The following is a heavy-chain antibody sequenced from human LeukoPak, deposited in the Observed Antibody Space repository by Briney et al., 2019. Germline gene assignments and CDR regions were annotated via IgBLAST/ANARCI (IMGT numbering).Heavy chain of an antibody. CDR1: GFTFSGYS. D-gene: IGHD3-16*01. CDR2: VSSSRTFI. J-gene: IGHJ6*03. Sequence: GGSLRLSCEGSGFTFSGYSMNWVRQAPGKGLEWVSYVSSSRTFIYYADSVKGRFTVSRDNAKKSLYLQMNILRAEDTAVYYCVRDPWVGGPHYYYMDVWAKGPRSPSP. V-gene: IGHV3-48*01. CDR3: VRDPWVGGPHYYYMDV.